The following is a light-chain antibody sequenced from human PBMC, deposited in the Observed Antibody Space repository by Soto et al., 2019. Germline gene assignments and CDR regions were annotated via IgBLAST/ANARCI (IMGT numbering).Light chain of an antibody. J-gene: IGLJ3*02. CDR1: SSNIGSET. CDR3: AAWDDSLKGWV. CDR2: ANN. V-gene: IGLV1-44*01. Sequence: QSVLTQPPSASGTPGQRVTISCSGSSSNIGSETVNWYQQVPGTAPKLLIYANNQRPSGVPDRFSVSKSGTSASLAIGGLQSEDEADYYCAAWDDSLKGWVFGGGTQLDRP.